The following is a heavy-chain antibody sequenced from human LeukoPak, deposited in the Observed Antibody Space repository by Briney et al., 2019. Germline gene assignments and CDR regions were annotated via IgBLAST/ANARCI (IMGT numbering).Heavy chain of an antibody. V-gene: IGHV4-38-2*02. J-gene: IGHJ5*02. D-gene: IGHD3-9*01. CDR2: IYHSGST. CDR1: GYSISSGYY. Sequence: SETLSLTCTVSGYSISSGYYWGWIRQPPGKGLEWIGSIYHSGSTYYNPSLKSRVTISVDTSKNQFSLKLSSVTAADTAVYYCARDNNRRYFDWISAPFNWFDPWGQGTLVTVSS. CDR3: ARDNNRRYFDWISAPFNWFDP.